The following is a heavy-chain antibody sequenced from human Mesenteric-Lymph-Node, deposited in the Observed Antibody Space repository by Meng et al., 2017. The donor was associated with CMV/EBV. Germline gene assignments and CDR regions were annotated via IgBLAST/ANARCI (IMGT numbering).Heavy chain of an antibody. CDR3: ARDQLGYCSSTSCYLNGMDV. V-gene: IGHV4-38-2*02. CDR2: NHHSGST. CDR1: GYSISSGYY. Sequence: SETLSLTCTVSGYSISSGYYWGWIRQPPGKGLEWIGSNHHSGSTYHNPSLKSRVTISVDTSKNQFSLKLSSVTAADTAVYYCARDQLGYCSSTSCYLNGMDVWGQGTTVTVSS. D-gene: IGHD2-2*01. J-gene: IGHJ6*02.